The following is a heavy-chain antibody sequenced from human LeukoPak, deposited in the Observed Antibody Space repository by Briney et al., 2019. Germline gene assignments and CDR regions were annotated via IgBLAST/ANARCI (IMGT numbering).Heavy chain of an antibody. V-gene: IGHV4-59*08. Sequence: SETLSLTCTVSGGSLNGYYWGWIRQPPGKGLECISYIHSSEGTAHNASLKSRFTISLDTSKNQFSLTLSSVTAADTAVYYCARHVYGEGMVVWGKGTTVTVSS. CDR2: IHSSEGT. CDR3: ARHVYGEGMVV. CDR1: GGSLNGYY. D-gene: IGHD4-17*01. J-gene: IGHJ6*04.